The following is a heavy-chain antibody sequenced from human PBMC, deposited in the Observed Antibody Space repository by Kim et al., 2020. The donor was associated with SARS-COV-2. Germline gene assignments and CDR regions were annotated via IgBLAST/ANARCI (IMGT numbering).Heavy chain of an antibody. D-gene: IGHD1-26*01. Sequence: SETLSLTCAVYGGSFSGYYWSWIRQPPGKGLEWIGEINHSGSTNYNPSLKSRVTISVDTSKNQFSLKLSSVTAADTAVYYCARDTNRVGATTNFDYWGQG. CDR2: INHSGST. J-gene: IGHJ4*02. CDR1: GGSFSGYY. V-gene: IGHV4-34*01. CDR3: ARDTNRVGATTNFDY.